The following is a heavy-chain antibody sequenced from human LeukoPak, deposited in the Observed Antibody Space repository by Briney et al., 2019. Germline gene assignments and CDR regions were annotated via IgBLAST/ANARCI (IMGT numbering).Heavy chain of an antibody. J-gene: IGHJ4*02. V-gene: IGHV3-72*01. CDR2: AKNKVNSYTT. CDR3: ARDLGSSTVTTAFDY. Sequence: GGSLRLSCAASGFIFSDHYMDWVRQAPGKGLEWVGRAKNKVNSYTTIYAASVKGRFTISRDDSKNSLYLQMNSLKTEDTAVYFCARDLGSSTVTTAFDYWGQGTLVTVSS. D-gene: IGHD4-17*01. CDR1: GFIFSDHY.